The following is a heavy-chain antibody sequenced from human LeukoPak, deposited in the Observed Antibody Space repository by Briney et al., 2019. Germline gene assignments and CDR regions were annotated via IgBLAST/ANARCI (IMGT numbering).Heavy chain of an antibody. CDR3: AGDPGLRYFDWTLPV. D-gene: IGHD3-9*01. CDR2: ISSSSSYI. Sequence: GGSLRLSCAASGFTFSSYSMNWVRQAPGKGLEWVSSISSSSSYIYYADSVKGRFTISRDNAKNSLYLQMNSLRAEDTAVYYCAGDPGLRYFDWTLPVWGQGTLVTVSS. V-gene: IGHV3-21*01. J-gene: IGHJ4*02. CDR1: GFTFSSYS.